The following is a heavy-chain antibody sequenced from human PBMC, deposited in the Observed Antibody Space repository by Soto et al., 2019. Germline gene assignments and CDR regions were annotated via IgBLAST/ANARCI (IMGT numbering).Heavy chain of an antibody. Sequence: PGGSLRLSCVGSGFTFSDYDMGWIRQAPGKGLEWVSYTSSGGTTIYYVDSVKGRFTLSRDNAKNSLYLQMDSLRVEDTAVYYCARDPRAIAVDLLFYYGVDVWGQGTTVTVSS. V-gene: IGHV3-11*01. CDR3: ARDPRAIAVDLLFYYGVDV. CDR2: TSSGGTTI. D-gene: IGHD6-19*01. J-gene: IGHJ6*02. CDR1: GFTFSDYD.